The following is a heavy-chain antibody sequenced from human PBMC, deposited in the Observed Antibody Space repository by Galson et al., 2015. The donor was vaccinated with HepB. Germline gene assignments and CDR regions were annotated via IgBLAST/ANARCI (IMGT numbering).Heavy chain of an antibody. J-gene: IGHJ4*02. D-gene: IGHD3/OR15-3a*01. Sequence: SVKVSCKASGYTFTTYGINWVRPAPGQGLEWLGRVNPYSGSTKYAQKFQDRLTLIKDTFKNQAVLSMTNLDPADTSTYYCASSLGLVGPYFDYWGQGSPITVSS. V-gene: IGHV1-8*01. CDR2: VNPYSGST. CDR3: ASSLGLVGPYFDY. CDR1: GYTFTTYG.